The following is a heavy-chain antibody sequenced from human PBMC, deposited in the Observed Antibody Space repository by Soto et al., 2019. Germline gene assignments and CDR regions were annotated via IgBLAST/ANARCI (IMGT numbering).Heavy chain of an antibody. D-gene: IGHD6-6*01. Sequence: GASVNVSYKPSGYTFTRYYMHWVRQAPRQAREWMGIIDPSGGSTSYAQKFQGRVTMPRDTSTSTVYMELSSLRSEETPVYYCARGGPDEYSSSSIGSANYDYWGQGTLVTVSS. CDR1: GYTFTRYY. CDR2: IDPSGGST. J-gene: IGHJ4*02. CDR3: ARGGPDEYSSSSIGSANYDY. V-gene: IGHV1-46*01.